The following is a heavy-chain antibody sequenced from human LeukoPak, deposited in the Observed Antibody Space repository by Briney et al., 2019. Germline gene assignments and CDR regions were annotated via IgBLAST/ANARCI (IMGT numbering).Heavy chain of an antibody. CDR3: ARMGSPSCYPSCNWFDP. D-gene: IGHD2-2*01. V-gene: IGHV4-34*01. CDR2: INHSGNT. J-gene: IGHJ5*02. Sequence: SETLSLTCEVYGGSLSGYYWSWIRQPPGKGLEWIGEINHSGNTNSNPSLKSRASISVEEPKNQFSLKLSSVTAADTAVYYRARMGSPSCYPSCNWFDPWGQGTLVTVSS. CDR1: GGSLSGYY.